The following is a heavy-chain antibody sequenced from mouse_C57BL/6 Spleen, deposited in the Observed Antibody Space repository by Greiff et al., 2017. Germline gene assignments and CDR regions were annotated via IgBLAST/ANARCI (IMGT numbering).Heavy chain of an antibody. CDR3: AGGPRVVAGAMGY. D-gene: IGHD1-1*01. Sequence: QVQLQQPGAGLVKPGASVKLSCKASGYTFTSYWMHWVKQRPGRGLEWIGRIDPNSGGTKYNEKFKGKATLAVDKPSSTAYMQLSSLTSEDSAVYDWAGGPRVVAGAMGYWGQGASVTAS. J-gene: IGHJ4*01. CDR1: GYTFTSYW. CDR2: IDPNSGGT. V-gene: IGHV1-72*01.